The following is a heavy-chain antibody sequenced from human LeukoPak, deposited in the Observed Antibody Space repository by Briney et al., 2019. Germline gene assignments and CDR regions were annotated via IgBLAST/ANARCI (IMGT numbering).Heavy chain of an antibody. CDR3: ARGDRRELRRDY. Sequence: SETLSLTCTVSGGSISSSSYYWGWIRQPPGKGLEWIGSIYYSGSTYYNPSLKSRVTISVDTSKNQISLKLSSVTAADTAVYYCARGDRRELRRDYWGQGTLVTVSS. J-gene: IGHJ4*02. V-gene: IGHV4-39*01. CDR1: GGSISSSSYY. D-gene: IGHD1-26*01. CDR2: IYYSGST.